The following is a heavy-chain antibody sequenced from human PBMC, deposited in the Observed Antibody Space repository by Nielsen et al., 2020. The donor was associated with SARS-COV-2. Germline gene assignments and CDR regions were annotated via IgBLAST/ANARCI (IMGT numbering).Heavy chain of an antibody. D-gene: IGHD5-12*01. CDR3: AREKIVALDY. CDR2: INSDGSDS. J-gene: IGHJ4*02. CDR1: GFTFSSYG. V-gene: IGHV3-74*01. Sequence: GESLKISCAASGFTFSSYGMHWVRQAPGKGLVWVSRINSDGSDSVYAEFLKGRITISRDNSKNTLYLQMNSLRAEDTAVYYCAREKIVALDYWGQGTLVTVSS.